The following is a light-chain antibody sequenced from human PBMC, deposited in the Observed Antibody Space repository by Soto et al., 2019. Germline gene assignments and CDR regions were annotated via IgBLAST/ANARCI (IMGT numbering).Light chain of an antibody. CDR1: QSVLYSSNNKNY. CDR3: QQYESTPPT. Sequence: DIVMTQSPDSLAVSLGERATINCKSSQSVLYSSNNKNYLAWYQQRPGQPPKLLIYWASTRESGVPDRLGGSGSGTDFTLTITSLQAEDVAVYYCQQYESTPPTFGQGTKLEIK. CDR2: WAS. J-gene: IGKJ2*01. V-gene: IGKV4-1*01.